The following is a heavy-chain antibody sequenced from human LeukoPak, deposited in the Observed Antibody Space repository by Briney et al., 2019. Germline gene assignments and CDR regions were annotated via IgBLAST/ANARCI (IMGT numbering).Heavy chain of an antibody. CDR3: ARGNYCSSTSCSFDY. J-gene: IGHJ4*02. D-gene: IGHD2-2*01. V-gene: IGHV4-4*02. CDR2: IYHSGST. CDR1: GGSISSSNW. Sequence: SGTLSLTCAVFGGSISSSNWWSWVRQPPGKGLEWIGEIYHSGSTNYNPSLKSRVTISVDKSKNQFSLKLSSVTAADTAVYYCARGNYCSSTSCSFDYWGQGTLVTVSS.